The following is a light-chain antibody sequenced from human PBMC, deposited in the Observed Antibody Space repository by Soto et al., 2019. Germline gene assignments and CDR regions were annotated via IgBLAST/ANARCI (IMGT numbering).Light chain of an antibody. J-gene: IGKJ4*01. CDR3: QQYNNWPPLT. V-gene: IGKV3-15*01. CDR1: KSVTTN. CDR2: SAS. Sequence: EAVMTQSPVTLSVSPGERATLSCRASKSVTTNLAWYQQKPGQAPRLLIYSASTRAAGIPDRFSGSGSGTEFTLTISSLQSEDFAVYYCQQYNNWPPLTFGGGTKVEI.